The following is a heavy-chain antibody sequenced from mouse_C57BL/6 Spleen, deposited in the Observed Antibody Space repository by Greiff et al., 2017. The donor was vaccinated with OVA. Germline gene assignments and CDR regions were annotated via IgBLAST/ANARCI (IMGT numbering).Heavy chain of an antibody. V-gene: IGHV1-42*01. CDR3: ARGGYYGSSYNAMDY. CDR2: INPSTGGT. CDR1: GYSFTGYY. D-gene: IGHD1-1*01. J-gene: IGHJ4*01. Sequence: EVQLQQSGPELVKPGASVKISCKASGYSFTGYYMNWVKQSPEKSLEWIGEINPSTGGTTYNQKFKAKATLTVDKSSSTAYMQLKSLTSEDSAVYYCARGGYYGSSYNAMDYWGQGTSVTVSS.